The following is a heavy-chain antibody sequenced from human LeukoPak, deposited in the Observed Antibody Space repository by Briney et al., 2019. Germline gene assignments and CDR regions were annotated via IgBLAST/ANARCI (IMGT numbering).Heavy chain of an antibody. Sequence: GGSLQISCQVSGLTFSNYATTWVRRAPGKGLEWVSSITGSGRGTYYADSVKGRFSVSRDNSQNTVFLHMNSLRADDTALYYCSKDPNGDYVGAFDMWGPGKMVTVSS. CDR3: SKDPNGDYVGAFDM. D-gene: IGHD4-17*01. J-gene: IGHJ3*02. V-gene: IGHV3-23*01. CDR2: ITGSGRGT. CDR1: GLTFSNYA.